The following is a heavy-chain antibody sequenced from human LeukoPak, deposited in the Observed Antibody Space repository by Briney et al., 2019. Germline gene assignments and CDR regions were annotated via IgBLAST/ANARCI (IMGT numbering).Heavy chain of an antibody. CDR1: GFTFDDYA. D-gene: IGHD2-21*02. Sequence: GRSLRLSCAASGFTFDDYAMHWVRQAPGKGLEWVSGISWNSGSIGYADSVKGRFTISRDNAKNSLYLQMNSLRAEDTALYYCVKDFQTEVDPWGQGTLVTVSS. V-gene: IGHV3-9*01. J-gene: IGHJ5*02. CDR3: VKDFQTEVDP. CDR2: ISWNSGSI.